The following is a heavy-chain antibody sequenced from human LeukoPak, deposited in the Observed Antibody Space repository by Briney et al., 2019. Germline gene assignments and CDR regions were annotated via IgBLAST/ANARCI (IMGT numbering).Heavy chain of an antibody. J-gene: IGHJ4*02. Sequence: PGGSLRLSCAAPGFTFSNYAMEWVRQAPGKGLGGVSGISGRGDSTYYADSVKGRFTISRDNSKNTLFLQMNSLRAEDTAEYYCALSWYTTMHGDYWGQGTLVTVSS. CDR1: GFTFSNYA. D-gene: IGHD1-14*01. CDR2: ISGRGDST. CDR3: ALSWYTTMHGDY. V-gene: IGHV3-23*01.